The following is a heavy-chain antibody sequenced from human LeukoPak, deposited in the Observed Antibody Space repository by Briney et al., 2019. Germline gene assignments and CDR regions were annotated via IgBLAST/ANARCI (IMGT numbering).Heavy chain of an antibody. V-gene: IGHV3-21*01. CDR2: IRSNGSHI. CDR1: GFTFSSYS. J-gene: IGHJ4*02. CDR3: ARDSGLLTSNSGR. D-gene: IGHD6-13*01. Sequence: PGGSLRLSCAASGFTFSSYSMKWVRQAPGKGLEWVSSIRSNGSHIYYADSVKGRFTISRDNAKKSLYLQMNSLRVEDTAVYYCARDSGLLTSNSGRWGQETLVTVSA.